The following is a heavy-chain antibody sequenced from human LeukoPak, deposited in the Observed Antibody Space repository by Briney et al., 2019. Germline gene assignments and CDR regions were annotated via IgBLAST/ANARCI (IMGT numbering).Heavy chain of an antibody. Sequence: SVKVSCKASGYTFTSYGISWVRQAPGQGLEWMGGIIPIFGTANYAQKFQGRVTITADKSTSTAYMELSSLRSEDTAVYYCASGNYDSSGYYYVGPGLWFDPWGQGTLVTVSS. D-gene: IGHD3-22*01. CDR2: IIPIFGTA. J-gene: IGHJ5*02. CDR1: GYTFTSYG. CDR3: ASGNYDSSGYYYVGPGLWFDP. V-gene: IGHV1-69*06.